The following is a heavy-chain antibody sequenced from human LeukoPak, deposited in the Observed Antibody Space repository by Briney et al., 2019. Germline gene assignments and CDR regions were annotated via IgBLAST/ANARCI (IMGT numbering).Heavy chain of an antibody. V-gene: IGHV3-21*01. J-gene: IGHJ4*02. CDR1: GFTFSSYS. Sequence: GGSLRLSFAASGFTFSSYSMNWVRKAPGKGLEWFSSISSSSSYIYYADSVRGRFTISRDNTKNSLYLHMNSLRAEDTAVYYCARDIVVVGFDYWGQGTLVTVSS. CDR2: ISSSSSYI. D-gene: IGHD3-22*01. CDR3: ARDIVVVGFDY.